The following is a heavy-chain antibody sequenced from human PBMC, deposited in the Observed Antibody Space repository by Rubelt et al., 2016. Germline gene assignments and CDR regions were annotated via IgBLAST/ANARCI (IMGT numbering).Heavy chain of an antibody. V-gene: IGHV3-23*04. D-gene: IGHD6-13*01. CDR2: IGTNAANT. J-gene: IGHJ4*02. Sequence: EVQVVESGGGLLQPGGSLRLSCAASGFTFSNYPMAWVRQAPGKGLEWVSTIGTNAANTYYADSVKGRFTISRDNSKNTLFLQMNSLTAEDTAIYYCAKDYSSGWYEDWGQGTLVTVSS. CDR3: AKDYSSGWYED. CDR1: GFTFSNYP.